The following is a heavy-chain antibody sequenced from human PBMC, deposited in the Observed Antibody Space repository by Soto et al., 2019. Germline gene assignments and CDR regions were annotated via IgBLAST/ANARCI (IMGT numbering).Heavy chain of an antibody. Sequence: QVQLQESGPRLLKPSQTLSLSCTVSGGSISSDDYYWSWIRQPPGKGLEWLGYISYSGSAFSNPSLKMRLIISTDTSRNPFSLRLTSPTAADTAVYYCSRGRGSGSYYGSVFDFWCQGALVTVSS. CDR1: GGSISSDDYY. CDR3: SRGRGSGSYYGSVFDF. D-gene: IGHD3-10*01. J-gene: IGHJ4*02. V-gene: IGHV4-30-4*01. CDR2: ISYSGSA.